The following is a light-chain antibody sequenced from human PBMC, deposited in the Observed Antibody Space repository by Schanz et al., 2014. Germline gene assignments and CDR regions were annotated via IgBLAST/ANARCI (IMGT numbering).Light chain of an antibody. CDR2: GAS. J-gene: IGKJ3*01. CDR3: QQYGSSPLFT. CDR1: QSVSSN. Sequence: EIVLTQSPPTLSLSPGERATLSCRASQSVSSNLAWYQQKPGQAPRLLIYGASSRATGIPDRFSGSGSGTDFTLTISRLEPEDFAVYYCQQYGSSPLFTFGPGTKVDIK. V-gene: IGKV3-20*01.